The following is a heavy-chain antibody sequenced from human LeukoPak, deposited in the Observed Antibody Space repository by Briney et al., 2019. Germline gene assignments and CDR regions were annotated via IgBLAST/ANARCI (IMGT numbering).Heavy chain of an antibody. CDR2: IYYSGST. D-gene: IGHD5-12*01. Sequence: SQTLSLTCTVAGGSLSSYYSGWIRHPPKKGLEWIGYIYYSGSTNYHPSLKSRVTISVDTSKNQFSLKLSSVTAADTAVYYCARGYDNYDYWGQGTLVTVSS. V-gene: IGHV4-59*01. CDR1: GGSLSSYY. J-gene: IGHJ4*02. CDR3: ARGYDNYDY.